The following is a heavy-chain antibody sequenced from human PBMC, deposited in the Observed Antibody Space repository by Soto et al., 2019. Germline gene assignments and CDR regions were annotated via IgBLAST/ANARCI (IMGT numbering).Heavy chain of an antibody. CDR2: ISNSSSII. J-gene: IGHJ1*01. Sequence: GESLKISCAASGFTFSSYSMNWVRQAPGKGLEWVSYISNSSSIIYYADSVKGRFTISRDNAKNSLYLQMNSLRAKDTAIYYCARGVPAAMSYFQYWGQGTLVTVSS. V-gene: IGHV3-48*01. CDR3: ARGVPAAMSYFQY. D-gene: IGHD2-2*01. CDR1: GFTFSSYS.